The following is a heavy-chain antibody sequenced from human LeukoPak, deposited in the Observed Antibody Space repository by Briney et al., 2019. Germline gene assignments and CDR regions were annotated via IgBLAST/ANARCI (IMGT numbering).Heavy chain of an antibody. CDR3: ARAGHRKYYYDNAYDY. CDR2: ISAYNGNT. CDR1: GYTFTSYG. J-gene: IGHJ4*02. D-gene: IGHD3-22*01. V-gene: IGHV1-18*01. Sequence: ASVKVSCKASGYTFTSYGISWVRQAPGQGLEWMGWISAYNGNTNYAQKLQGRVTMTTHTSTSTAYMELRSLRSDDTAVYYCARAGHRKYYYDNAYDYWGQGTLVTVSS.